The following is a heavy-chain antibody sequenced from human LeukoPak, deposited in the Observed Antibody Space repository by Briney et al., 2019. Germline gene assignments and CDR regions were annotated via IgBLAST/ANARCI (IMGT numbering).Heavy chain of an antibody. CDR1: GFTFSSYG. J-gene: IGHJ6*02. Sequence: GSLRLSCAASGFTFSSYGMHWVRQAPGKGLEWVAVIWYDGSNKYYADSVKGRFTISRDNSKNTLYLQMNSLRAEDTAVYYCARGCSGGSCSSFYYYYGMDVWGQGTTVTVSS. CDR3: ARGCSGGSCSSFYYYYGMDV. V-gene: IGHV3-33*01. D-gene: IGHD2-15*01. CDR2: IWYDGSNK.